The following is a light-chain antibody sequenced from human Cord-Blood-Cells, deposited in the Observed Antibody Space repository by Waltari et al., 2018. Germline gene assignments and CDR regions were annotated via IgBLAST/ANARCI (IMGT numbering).Light chain of an antibody. V-gene: IGKV1-39*01. CDR3: QQSYSTLLT. CDR1: QSISSY. Sequence: DIQMTQSPSSLSASLGDRVTITCRASQSISSYLNWYQQKPGKAPKHLIYAASSLQSGVPSRFSGSGSGTDFTLTISSLQPEDFATYYCQQSYSTLLTFGGGTKVEIK. J-gene: IGKJ4*01. CDR2: AAS.